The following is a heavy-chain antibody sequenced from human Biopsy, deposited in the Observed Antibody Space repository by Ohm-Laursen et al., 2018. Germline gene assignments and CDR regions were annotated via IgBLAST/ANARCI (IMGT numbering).Heavy chain of an antibody. D-gene: IGHD2/OR15-2a*01. CDR3: ARTSIMDV. V-gene: IGHV1-69*04. CDR1: GGSSSNSG. Sequence: ASVKVSCKASGGSSSNSGITWVRQAPGQGLEWMGRSIPMLGIANYAQKFQDRLPITSDKFTRTAYMELSSLRTEDTAVYYCARTSIMDVWGQGTTVTVSS. CDR2: SIPMLGIA. J-gene: IGHJ6*02.